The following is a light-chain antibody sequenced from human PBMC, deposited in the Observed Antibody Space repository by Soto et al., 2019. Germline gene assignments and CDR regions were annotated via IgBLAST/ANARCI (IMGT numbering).Light chain of an antibody. CDR3: AAWDDSLNSNV. CDR2: SNS. Sequence: QSVLTQPPSASGTPGQRVTISCSGSSSNIGSNTVDWYQQLPGTAPKLLMYSNSQRPSGVPDRFSGSKSGTSASLAISGLQSEDEADYYCAAWDDSLNSNVFGTGTKVTV. V-gene: IGLV1-44*01. J-gene: IGLJ1*01. CDR1: SSNIGSNT.